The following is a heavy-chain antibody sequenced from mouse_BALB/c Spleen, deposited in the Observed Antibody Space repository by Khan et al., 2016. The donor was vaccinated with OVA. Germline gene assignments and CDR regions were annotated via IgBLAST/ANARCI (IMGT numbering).Heavy chain of an antibody. CDR1: GFSLANYG. J-gene: IGHJ4*01. V-gene: IGHV2-6-1*01. D-gene: IGHD1-1*01. CDR2: IWSDGTT. CDR3: ARQPYYHYYIMDY. Sequence: QVQLKQSGPGLVAPSQSLSITCTISGFSLANYGVHWVRQPPGKGLEWLVVIWSDGTTTYYSALKSRLSISRDNSKSQVFLKMNSLQTDDAAMDYCARQPYYHYYIMDYWGQGTSVTVSS.